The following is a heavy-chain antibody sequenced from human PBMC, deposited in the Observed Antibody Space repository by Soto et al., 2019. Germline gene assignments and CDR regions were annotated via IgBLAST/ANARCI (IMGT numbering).Heavy chain of an antibody. CDR1: GGSISSGGYY. D-gene: IGHD6-6*01. Sequence: SETLSLTCTVSGGSISSGGYYWSWISQHPGKGLEWIGYIYYSGSTYYNPSLKSRVTISVDTSKNQFSLKLSSVTAADTAVYYCARSSSRVDYYYYMDVWGKGTTVTVSS. CDR3: ARSSSRVDYYYYMDV. V-gene: IGHV4-31*03. J-gene: IGHJ6*03. CDR2: IYYSGST.